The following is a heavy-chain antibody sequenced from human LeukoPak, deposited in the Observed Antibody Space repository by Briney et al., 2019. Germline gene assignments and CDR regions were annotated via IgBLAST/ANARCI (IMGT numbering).Heavy chain of an antibody. V-gene: IGHV3-23*01. CDR3: AKANYHDSSGHYENLDY. D-gene: IGHD3-22*01. CDR2: ITGSGDST. J-gene: IGHJ4*02. CDR1: GFTFSSNT. Sequence: GSLRLSCAASGFTFSSNTMSWVRQAPGKGLEWVSAITGSGDSTYHADSVKGRFTISRDNSKNTLYLQMNSLRAEDTAVYYCAKANYHDSSGHYENLDYWGQGTLVTVSS.